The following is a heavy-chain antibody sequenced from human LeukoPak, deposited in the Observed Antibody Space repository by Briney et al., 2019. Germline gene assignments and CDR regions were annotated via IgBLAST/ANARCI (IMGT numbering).Heavy chain of an antibody. V-gene: IGHV1-3*01. D-gene: IGHD6-19*01. CDR1: GYTFTSYA. Sequence: PVASVKVSCKASGYTFTSYAMHWVRQAPGQRLEWMGWINAGNGNTKYSQKFQGRVTITRDTSASTAYMELSSPRSEDTAVYYCALIRSSGWYKDAFDIWGQGTMVTVSS. CDR2: INAGNGNT. J-gene: IGHJ3*02. CDR3: ALIRSSGWYKDAFDI.